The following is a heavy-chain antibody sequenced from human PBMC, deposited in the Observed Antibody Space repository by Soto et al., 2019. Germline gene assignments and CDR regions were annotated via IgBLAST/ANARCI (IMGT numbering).Heavy chain of an antibody. D-gene: IGHD5-12*01. CDR3: ARGEYSGYDLYYGMDV. V-gene: IGHV4-39*01. J-gene: IGHJ6*02. Sequence: SETLSLTCPFSGCSISSSSYYWGWIRQPPGKGLEWIGSIYYSGSTYYNPSLKSRVTISVDTSKNQFSLKLSSVTAADTAVYYCARGEYSGYDLYYGMDVWGQGTTVTVSS. CDR1: GCSISSSSYY. CDR2: IYYSGST.